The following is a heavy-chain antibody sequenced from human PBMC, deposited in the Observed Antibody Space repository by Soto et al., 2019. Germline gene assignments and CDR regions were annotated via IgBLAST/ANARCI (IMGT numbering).Heavy chain of an antibody. Sequence: GASVKVSCKASGYTFTSYYMHWVRQAPGQGLEWMGIINPSGGSTSYAQKFQGRVTMTRDTSTSTVYMELSSLRSEDTAVYYCARSTQKLIVAIYLRGDASTYWGQGTLVTVS. D-gene: IGHD5-12*01. J-gene: IGHJ4*02. CDR2: INPSGGST. V-gene: IGHV1-46*03. CDR3: ARSTQKLIVAIYLRGDASTY. CDR1: GYTFTSYY.